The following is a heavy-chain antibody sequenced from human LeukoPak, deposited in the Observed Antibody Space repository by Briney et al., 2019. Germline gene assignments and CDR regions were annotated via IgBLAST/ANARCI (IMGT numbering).Heavy chain of an antibody. J-gene: IGHJ3*02. CDR2: ISGRGDTT. CDR3: AKAGTVTTLVNDAFDI. CDR1: GFTFSSYA. Sequence: GGSLRLSCVTSGFTFSSYAMSWVRQAPGKGLEWASGISGRGDTTYYADSVKGRFSISRDNSKNTMYLQINSLRAEDTAVYYCAKAGTVTTLVNDAFDIWGLGTMVIVSS. V-gene: IGHV3-23*01. D-gene: IGHD4-17*01.